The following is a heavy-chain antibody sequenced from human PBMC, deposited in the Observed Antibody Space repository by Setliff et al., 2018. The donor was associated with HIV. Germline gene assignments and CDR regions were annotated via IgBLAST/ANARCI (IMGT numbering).Heavy chain of an antibody. D-gene: IGHD2-15*01. CDR2: IYHSGST. V-gene: IGHV4-38-2*01. CDR1: GYSISSGYY. J-gene: IGHJ5*02. Sequence: PSETLSLTCAVSGYSISSGYYWGWIRQPPGKGLEWIGSIYHSGSTYYNPSLKSRVTISVDTSKNQFSLKLSSVTAADTAVYYCARSGFSGGSCYSFDPWGQGTLVTVSS. CDR3: ARSGFSGGSCYSFDP.